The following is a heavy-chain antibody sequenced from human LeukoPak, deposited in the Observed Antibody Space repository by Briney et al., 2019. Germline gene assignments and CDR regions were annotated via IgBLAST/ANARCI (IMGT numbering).Heavy chain of an antibody. V-gene: IGHV4-59*12. CDR3: ARDLGGYNYGYSFDY. CDR1: GGSISSYY. J-gene: IGHJ4*02. Sequence: SETLSLTCTVSGGSISSYYWSWIRQPPGKGLEWIGYIYYSGSTNYNPSLKSRVTISVDTSKNQFSLKLFSVTAADTAVYYCARDLGGYNYGYSFDYWGQGTLVTVSS. CDR2: IYYSGST. D-gene: IGHD5-18*01.